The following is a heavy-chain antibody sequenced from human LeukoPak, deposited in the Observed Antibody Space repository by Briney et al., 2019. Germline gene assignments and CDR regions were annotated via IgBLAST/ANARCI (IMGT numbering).Heavy chain of an antibody. Sequence: GGSLRLSCITSGFTFGDYAVSWFRQAPGKGLEWVGFIRSKAYGGTTGYAASVQDRFTISRDDSKSVAYLQMNSLKTEDTAVYYCTRTLVISPFDYWGQGTLVTISS. D-gene: IGHD4-23*01. CDR1: GFTFGDYA. J-gene: IGHJ4*02. V-gene: IGHV3-49*03. CDR3: TRTLVISPFDY. CDR2: IRSKAYGGTT.